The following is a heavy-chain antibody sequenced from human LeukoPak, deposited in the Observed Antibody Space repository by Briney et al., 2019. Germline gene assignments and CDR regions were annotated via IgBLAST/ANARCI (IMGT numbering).Heavy chain of an antibody. CDR2: VDSYGSST. D-gene: IGHD2-2*01. CDR1: GFTFTSYW. CDR3: ARDRYCSSTSCYAYHFDY. V-gene: IGHV3-74*01. Sequence: PGGSLRLSCSASGFTFTSYWMHWVRQAPGKGLVWVSRVDSYGSSTTYADSVKGRFTISRDNAKNTLYLQMNSLRAEDTAVYYCARDRYCSSTSCYAYHFDYWGQGTLVTVSS. J-gene: IGHJ4*02.